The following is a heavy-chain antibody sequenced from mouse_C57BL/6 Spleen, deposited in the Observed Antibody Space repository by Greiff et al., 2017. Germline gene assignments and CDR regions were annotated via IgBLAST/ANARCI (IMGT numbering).Heavy chain of an antibody. V-gene: IGHV7-3*01. CDR3: AREYDGYPAFAY. Sequence: EVHLVESGGGLAQPGGSLSLSCAVSGFTFTDYYMSWVRQPPGKALEWLGFIRNKANGYTTEYSASVKGRFTISRDNSQSILYLQMNALRAEDSATYYCAREYDGYPAFAYWGQGTLVTVSA. CDR2: IRNKANGYTT. CDR1: GFTFTDYY. D-gene: IGHD2-3*01. J-gene: IGHJ3*01.